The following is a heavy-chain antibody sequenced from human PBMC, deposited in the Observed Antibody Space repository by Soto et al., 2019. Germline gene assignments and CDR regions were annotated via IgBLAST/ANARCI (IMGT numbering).Heavy chain of an antibody. D-gene: IGHD2-8*01. CDR1: GFTFSSYG. CDR2: ISYDGSNK. J-gene: IGHJ4*02. CDR3: AKDGSRSGYCTNGVCWGRYYFDY. V-gene: IGHV3-30*18. Sequence: GGSLRLSCAASGFTFSSYGMHWVRQAPGKGLEWVAVISYDGSNKYYADSVKGRFTISRDNSKNTLYLQMNSLRAEDTAVYYCAKDGSRSGYCTNGVCWGRYYFDYWGQGTLVTVSS.